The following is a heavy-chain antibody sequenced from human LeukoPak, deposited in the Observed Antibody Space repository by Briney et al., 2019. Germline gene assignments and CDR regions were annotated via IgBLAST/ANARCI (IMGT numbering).Heavy chain of an antibody. CDR2: ISAYNGNT. V-gene: IGHV1-18*01. CDR1: GYTFTSYG. Sequence: ASVKVSCKASGYTFTSYGISWVRQAPGQGLEWMGWISAYNGNTNYAQKLQGRVTMTTDTSTNTAYMELRSLRSDDTAVYYCARGTPHYYDSSGYVAYWGQGTLVTVSS. CDR3: ARGTPHYYDSSGYVAY. D-gene: IGHD3-22*01. J-gene: IGHJ4*02.